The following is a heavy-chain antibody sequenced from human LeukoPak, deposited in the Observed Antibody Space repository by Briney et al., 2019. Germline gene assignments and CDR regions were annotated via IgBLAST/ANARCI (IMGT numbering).Heavy chain of an antibody. CDR1: GYTFTSYG. D-gene: IGHD3-9*01. Sequence: ASVKVFCKASGYTFTSYGISWVRQAPGQGLEWMGWISAYNGNTNYAQKLQGRVTMTTDTSTSTAYMELRSLRSDDTAVYYCARRDDILTGYYIGPLNYWGQGTLVTVSS. V-gene: IGHV1-18*01. J-gene: IGHJ4*02. CDR2: ISAYNGNT. CDR3: ARRDDILTGYYIGPLNY.